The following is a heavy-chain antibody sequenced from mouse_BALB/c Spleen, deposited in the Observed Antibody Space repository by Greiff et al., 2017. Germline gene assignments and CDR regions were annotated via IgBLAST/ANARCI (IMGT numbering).Heavy chain of an antibody. CDR2: ISSGGGST. J-gene: IGHJ2*01. V-gene: IGHV5-12-1*01. CDR3: ARRGYRYDFDY. CDR1: GFAFSSYD. D-gene: IGHD2-14*01. Sequence: DVKLVESGGGLVKPGGSLKLSCAASGFAFSSYDMSWVRQTPEKRLEWVAYISSGGGSTYYPDTVKGRFTISRDNAKNTLYLQMSSLKSEDTAMYYCARRGYRYDFDYWGQGTTLTVSS.